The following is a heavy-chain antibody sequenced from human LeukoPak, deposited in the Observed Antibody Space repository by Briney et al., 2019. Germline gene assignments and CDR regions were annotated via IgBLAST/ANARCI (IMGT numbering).Heavy chain of an antibody. J-gene: IGHJ4*02. CDR1: GFSFTNYA. V-gene: IGHV3-23*01. CDR3: ARASWASNADAVW. CDR2: LRGNGET. D-gene: IGHD1-1*01. Sequence: GGSLRLSCAASGFSFTNYAMSWVRQAPARGPEWVSSLRGNGETFYADSVKGRCTLSRDDSMNTVYLQLNDLRVEDTAIYYCARASWASNADAVWWGQGTQVTVSS.